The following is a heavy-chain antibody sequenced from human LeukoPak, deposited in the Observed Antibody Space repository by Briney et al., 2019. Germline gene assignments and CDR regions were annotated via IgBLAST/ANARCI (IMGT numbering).Heavy chain of an antibody. J-gene: IGHJ5*02. CDR1: GGTFSSYA. CDR2: IIPIFGTA. CDR3: ARAHQVVVAARVPYWFDP. Sequence: VKVSCKASGGTFSSYAISWVRQAPGQGLEWMGGIIPIFGTANYAQKFQGRVTITADESPSTAYMELSSLRSEDTAVYYCARAHQVVVAARVPYWFDPWGQGTLVTVS. V-gene: IGHV1-69*13. D-gene: IGHD2-15*01.